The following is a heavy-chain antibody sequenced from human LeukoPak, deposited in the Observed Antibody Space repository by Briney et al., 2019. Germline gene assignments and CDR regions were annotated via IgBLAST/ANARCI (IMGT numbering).Heavy chain of an antibody. Sequence: GGSLRLSCAASGFTFSSYAMSWVRQAPGKGLEWVSAISGSGGSTYYADSVKGRFTISRDNSKNTLYLQKNSLRAEDTAVYYCAKGPKLELPQAYYFQYWGQGTLVTVSS. CDR1: GFTFSSYA. CDR2: ISGSGGST. CDR3: AKGPKLELPQAYYFQY. D-gene: IGHD1-7*01. J-gene: IGHJ4*02. V-gene: IGHV3-23*01.